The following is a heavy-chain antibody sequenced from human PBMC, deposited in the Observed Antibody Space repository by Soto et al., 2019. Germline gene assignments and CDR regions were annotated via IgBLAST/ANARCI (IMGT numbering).Heavy chain of an antibody. CDR3: ARVLPPFDP. Sequence: QVQLVQTGAEVKKPGASVEVSCKASGYTFTSYGISWVRQAPGQGLEWMGWSNAYNGNTNYAQKLQGRVTMTTDTSMSTAYMELRSLISDDTALYYCARVLPPFDPWGQGTLVTVSS. V-gene: IGHV1-18*01. CDR2: SNAYNGNT. CDR1: GYTFTSYG. J-gene: IGHJ5*02.